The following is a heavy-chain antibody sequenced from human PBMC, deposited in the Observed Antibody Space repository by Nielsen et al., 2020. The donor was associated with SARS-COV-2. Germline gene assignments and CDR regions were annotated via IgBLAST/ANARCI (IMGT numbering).Heavy chain of an antibody. CDR3: ARDGIEYQPLHAVYFQH. D-gene: IGHD2-2*01. Sequence: GGSLRLSCAASGFTFRVYWMTWVRQAPGKGLEWVANINQDAREKYYADSVKGRFTISRDNAKNSLYLQMNSLRDEDTAVYYCARDGIEYQPLHAVYFQHWGQGTLVTVSS. CDR1: GFTFRVYW. CDR2: INQDAREK. J-gene: IGHJ1*01. V-gene: IGHV3-7*01.